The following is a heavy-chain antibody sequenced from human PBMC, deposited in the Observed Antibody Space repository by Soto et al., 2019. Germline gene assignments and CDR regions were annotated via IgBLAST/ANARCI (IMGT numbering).Heavy chain of an antibody. V-gene: IGHV3-30-3*01. D-gene: IGHD2-8*01. CDR3: ARWTRHAPDAFDI. CDR1: GFTFSSYA. Sequence: PGWSPRLSCAASGFTFSSYAMHLVRQAPGKGLEWVAVISYDGSSKYYADSVKGRFTISRDNANNSLYLQMNGLRAEDTAVYYCARWTRHAPDAFDIWGQGTMVTVSS. J-gene: IGHJ3*02. CDR2: ISYDGSSK.